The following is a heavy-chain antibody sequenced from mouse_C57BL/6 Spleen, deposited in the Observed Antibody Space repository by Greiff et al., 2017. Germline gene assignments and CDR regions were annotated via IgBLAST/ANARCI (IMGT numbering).Heavy chain of an antibody. Sequence: QVQLHQPGAELVRPGSSVKLSCKASGYTFTSYWMHWVKQRPIQGLEWIGNIDPSDSETHYNQKFKDKATLTVDKSSSTAYMQLSSLTSEDSAVYYCARRRLEGAMDYWGQGTSVTVSS. CDR3: ARRRLEGAMDY. J-gene: IGHJ4*01. V-gene: IGHV1-52*01. D-gene: IGHD4-1*01. CDR2: IDPSDSET. CDR1: GYTFTSYW.